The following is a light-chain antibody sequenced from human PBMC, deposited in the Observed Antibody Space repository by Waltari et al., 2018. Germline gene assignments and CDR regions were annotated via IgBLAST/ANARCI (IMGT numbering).Light chain of an antibody. CDR1: QSVGSY. V-gene: IGKV3-11*01. J-gene: IGKJ4*01. Sequence: EIVLTQSPATLSLSPGDRATLSCRASQSVGSYLAWFQQKPGQAPRLLIYHASNRATGLPARFSGSGSGTDFTLTISSLEPEDFAIYYCQQRSSWPRTFGGGTKVEI. CDR3: QQRSSWPRT. CDR2: HAS.